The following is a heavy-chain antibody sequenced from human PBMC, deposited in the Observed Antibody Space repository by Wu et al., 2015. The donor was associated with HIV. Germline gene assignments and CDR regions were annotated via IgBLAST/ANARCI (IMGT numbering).Heavy chain of an antibody. D-gene: IGHD2-2*01. CDR2: INPNSGGT. Sequence: QVQLVQSGAEVKKPGASVKVSCKASGYTFTGYYMHWVRQAPGQGLEWMGWINPNSGGTNYAQKFQGRVTMTRDTSISTAYMELSRLRSDDTAVYYCARVYSPYCSSTSCYAGYYYYGMDVVGPRDHGHRLL. CDR3: ARVYSPYCSSTSCYAGYYYYGMDV. V-gene: IGHV1-2*02. J-gene: IGHJ6*02. CDR1: GYTFTGYY.